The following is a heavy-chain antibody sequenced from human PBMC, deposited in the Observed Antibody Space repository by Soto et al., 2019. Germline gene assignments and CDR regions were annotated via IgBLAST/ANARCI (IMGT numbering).Heavy chain of an antibody. CDR1: GGSISSGDYS. CDR3: ARSPTSARGVSWYFDY. J-gene: IGHJ4*02. Sequence: PSETLSLTCAVSGGSISSGDYSWSWIRQPPGKGLEWIGYIYLIGSTYYSPSLKSRVTISIDRSKNQFSLNLSSVTAADTAVYYCARSPTSARGVSWYFDYWGQGTLVTVSS. CDR2: IYLIGST. V-gene: IGHV4-30-2*01. D-gene: IGHD3-10*01.